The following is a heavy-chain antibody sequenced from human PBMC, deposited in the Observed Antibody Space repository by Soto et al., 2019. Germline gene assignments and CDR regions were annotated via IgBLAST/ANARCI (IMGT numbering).Heavy chain of an antibody. J-gene: IGHJ4*02. V-gene: IGHV3-11*01. CDR2: ISSSGSTI. D-gene: IGHD4-4*01. CDR1: GFTFSDYY. Sequence: PGGSLRLSCAASGFTFSDYYMSWIRQAPGKGLEWVSYISSSGSTIYYADSVKGRFTISRDNAKNSLYLQMNSLRAEDTAVYYCAKDSDGFYTYFDYWGQGTLVTVSS. CDR3: AKDSDGFYTYFDY.